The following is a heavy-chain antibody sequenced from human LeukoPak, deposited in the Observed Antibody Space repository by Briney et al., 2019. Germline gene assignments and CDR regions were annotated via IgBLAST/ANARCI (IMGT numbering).Heavy chain of an antibody. V-gene: IGHV1-69*13. CDR2: IIPIFGTA. D-gene: IGHD3-10*01. CDR3: ASSYYGSGSYYNNRRHIHWFDP. CDR1: GGTFSSYA. J-gene: IGHJ5*02. Sequence: GASVKVSCKASGGTFSSYAISWARQAPGQGLEWMGGIIPIFGTANYAQKFQGRVTITADESTSTAYMELSSLRSEDTAVYYCASSYYGSGSYYNNRRHIHWFDPRGQGTLVTVSS.